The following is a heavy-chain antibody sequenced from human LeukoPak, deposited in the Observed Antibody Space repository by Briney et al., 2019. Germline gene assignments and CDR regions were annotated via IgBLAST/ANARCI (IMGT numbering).Heavy chain of an antibody. J-gene: IGHJ4*02. V-gene: IGHV3-53*01. CDR2: IYSGGST. CDR1: GFTFSSNY. Sequence: GRSLRLSCAASGFTFSSNYMSWVRQAPGKGLEWVSVIYSGGSTYYADSVKGRFTISRDNSKNTLYLQMNSLRAEDTAVYYCARAYYDSSGYHDYWGQGTLVTVSS. CDR3: ARAYYDSSGYHDY. D-gene: IGHD3-22*01.